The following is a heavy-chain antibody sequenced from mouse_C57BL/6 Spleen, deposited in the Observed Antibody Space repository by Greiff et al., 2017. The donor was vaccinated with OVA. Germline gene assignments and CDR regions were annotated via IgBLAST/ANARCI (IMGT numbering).Heavy chain of an antibody. CDR3: AREAGSSYGFAD. J-gene: IGHJ3*01. D-gene: IGHD1-1*01. CDR1: GYTFTSYW. CDR2: IHPNSGST. V-gene: IGHV1-64*01. Sequence: QVQLQQPGAELVKPGASVKLSCKASGYTFTSYWMHWVKQRPGQGLEWIGMIHPNSGSTNYNEKFKSKATLTVDKSSSTAYMQLSSLTSEDSAVYYCAREAGSSYGFADWGQGTLVTVSA.